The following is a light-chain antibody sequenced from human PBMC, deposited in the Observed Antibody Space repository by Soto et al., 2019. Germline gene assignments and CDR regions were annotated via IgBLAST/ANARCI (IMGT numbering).Light chain of an antibody. CDR2: GAS. J-gene: IGKJ1*01. CDR3: QQDINWPRT. Sequence: EIVLKQSPVAVSVSPRQRVPLSCRASRRLSSNLAWYQQRPGQAPRLLIYGASIRATDIPARFIGSGSGTEFTLTISSLQSEDFAVYYCQQDINWPRTVGQGTKVDIK. CDR1: RRLSSN. V-gene: IGKV3-15*01.